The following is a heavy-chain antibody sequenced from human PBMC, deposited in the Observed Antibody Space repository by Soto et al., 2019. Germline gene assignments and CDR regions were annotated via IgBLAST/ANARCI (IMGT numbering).Heavy chain of an antibody. V-gene: IGHV3-23*01. J-gene: IGHJ3*02. CDR2: ISGSGFST. Sequence: GESLKISCAASGFTFNTYAMSWVRQAPGQGLEWVSAISGSGFSTYYADSVKGRFSISSDSSKNTLFLQMNSLRADDTAVYFCATFTFGRPFDTWGQGTMVTVS. CDR3: ATFTFGRPFDT. CDR1: GFTFNTYA. D-gene: IGHD3-16*01.